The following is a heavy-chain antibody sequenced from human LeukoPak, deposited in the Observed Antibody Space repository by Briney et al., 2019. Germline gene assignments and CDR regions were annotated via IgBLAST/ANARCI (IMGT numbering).Heavy chain of an antibody. CDR3: ARESFSGSGGLNWFAP. CDR1: GYTFTGYY. D-gene: IGHD3-10*01. J-gene: IGHJ5*02. CDR2: LNPDTGST. Sequence: ASVKVSCKVSGYTFTGYYIHWVRQAPGQGLEWMGGLNPDTGSTNYAQKFQARVIMTRDTSINTAYMELRRLRYDDTAMYFCARESFSGSGGLNWFAPWGQGTLVTVSA. V-gene: IGHV1-2*02.